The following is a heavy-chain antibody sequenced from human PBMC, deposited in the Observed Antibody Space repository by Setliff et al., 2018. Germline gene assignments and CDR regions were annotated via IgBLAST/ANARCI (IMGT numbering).Heavy chain of an antibody. J-gene: IGHJ4*01. CDR3: ARERYFDWFFED. Sequence: PSETLSLTCTVSGGSITSGSFYWSWIRQPAGKKLEWIGRIRASGSPDYNPSFKGRVTISRDTSTNQFSLKLGSVTAADTAVYYCARERYFDWFFEDWGHGTLVTSPQ. CDR1: GGSITSGSFY. D-gene: IGHD3-9*01. V-gene: IGHV4-61*02. CDR2: IRASGSP.